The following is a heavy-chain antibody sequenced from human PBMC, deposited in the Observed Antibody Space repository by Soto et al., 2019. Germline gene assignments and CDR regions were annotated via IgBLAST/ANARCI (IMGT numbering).Heavy chain of an antibody. D-gene: IGHD5-12*01. J-gene: IGHJ5*02. Sequence: SETLSLTCAVYGGSFSGYYWTWIRQPPGKGLEWIGEINHSGSTNYNPSLKSRVTISVDTSKNQFSLKLSSVTAADTAVYYCARGGIVATINWFDPWGQGTLVTVSS. CDR2: INHSGST. CDR3: ARGGIVATINWFDP. V-gene: IGHV4-34*01. CDR1: GGSFSGYY.